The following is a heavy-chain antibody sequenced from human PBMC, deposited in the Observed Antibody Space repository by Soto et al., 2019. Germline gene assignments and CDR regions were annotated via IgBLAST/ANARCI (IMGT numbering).Heavy chain of an antibody. CDR1: GGTFSSYA. Sequence: ASVKVSCKASGGTFSSYAISWVRQAPGQGLEWMGGISAYYGTTNYAQKFQGRVTMTTDTSTSTAYMELRSLRSDDTAVYYCARGGWLMPFDYWGQGTLVTSPQ. CDR2: ISAYYGTT. CDR3: ARGGWLMPFDY. V-gene: IGHV1-18*01. D-gene: IGHD2-8*02. J-gene: IGHJ4*02.